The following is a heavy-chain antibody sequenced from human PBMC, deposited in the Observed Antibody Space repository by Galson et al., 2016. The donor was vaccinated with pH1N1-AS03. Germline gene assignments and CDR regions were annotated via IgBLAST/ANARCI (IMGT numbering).Heavy chain of an antibody. CDR1: GDSFTGYW. CDR3: ASYGSGSSPLDY. CDR2: IDLSDSYT. J-gene: IGHJ4*02. D-gene: IGHD3-10*01. V-gene: IGHV5-10-1*01. Sequence: QSGAEVKKPGESLRISCKASGDSFTGYWINWVRQMPGKGLEWMGRIDLSDSYTNYSPSFQGHVTISADNTIATAYQQWNSLKAADTAVYYCASYGSGSSPLDYWGQGTLVTVSS.